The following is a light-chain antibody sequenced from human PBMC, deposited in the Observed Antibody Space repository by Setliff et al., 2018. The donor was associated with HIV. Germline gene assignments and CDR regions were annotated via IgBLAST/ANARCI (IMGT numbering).Light chain of an antibody. CDR1: SSDIGGYNY. Sequence: LTQPASVSGSPGQSITISCTGTSSDIGGYNYVSWYQQHPGKAPKLVISEVSNRPSGLSNRFSGSKSGDTASLTISGLQTEDEADYYCSSYTATSTLDVFGTGTKVTVL. V-gene: IGLV2-14*01. CDR3: SSYTATSTLDV. J-gene: IGLJ1*01. CDR2: EVS.